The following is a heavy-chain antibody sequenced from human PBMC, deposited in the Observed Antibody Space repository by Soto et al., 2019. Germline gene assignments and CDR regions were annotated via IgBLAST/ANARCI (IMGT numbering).Heavy chain of an antibody. CDR1: GGSFSGYY. CDR2: INHSGST. Sequence: TSETLSLTCAVYGGSFSGYYWSWIRQPPGKGLEWIGEINHSGSTNYNPSLKSRVTISVDTSKNQFSLKLSSVTAADTAVYYCARGPVIGGTGFDPWGQGTLVTVSS. J-gene: IGHJ5*02. D-gene: IGHD2-8*02. V-gene: IGHV4-34*01. CDR3: ARGPVIGGTGFDP.